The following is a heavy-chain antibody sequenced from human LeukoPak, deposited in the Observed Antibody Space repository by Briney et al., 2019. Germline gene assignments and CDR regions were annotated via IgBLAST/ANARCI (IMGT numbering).Heavy chain of an antibody. CDR2: VRGDGSYP. J-gene: IGHJ3*02. V-gene: IGHV3-74*01. CDR1: GFTFSAYW. D-gene: IGHD3-10*01. CDR3: ARGYMVQGQPGQKDAFDI. Sequence: PGGSLRLSCAASGFTFSAYWMHWVRQAPGKGLVWVSRVRGDGSYPSYADSVKDRFTISRDNAKNMLYLQMNSLRAGDTAVYYCARGYMVQGQPGQKDAFDIWGLGTMVTVSS.